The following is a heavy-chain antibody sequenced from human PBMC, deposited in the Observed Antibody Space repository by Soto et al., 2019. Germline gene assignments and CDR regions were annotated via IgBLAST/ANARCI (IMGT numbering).Heavy chain of an antibody. V-gene: IGHV3-13*05. CDR1: GFTFSAYD. CDR3: ARAYSGRLPRRADYYFAMDV. J-gene: IGHJ6*02. D-gene: IGHD2-15*01. CDR2: IGAADDP. Sequence: LRLSCAASGFTFSAYDMHWVRQTTGKGLEWVSAIGAADDPYYLGSVKGRFTISRENAKNSSYLQMNSLRAEDTAVYYCARAYSGRLPRRADYYFAMDVWGQGTTVTVSS.